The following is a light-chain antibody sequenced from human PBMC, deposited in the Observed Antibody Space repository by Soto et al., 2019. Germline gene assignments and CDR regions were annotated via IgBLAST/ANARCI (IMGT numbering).Light chain of an antibody. CDR2: GAS. V-gene: IGKV3-15*01. Sequence: EIVMTQSPGTLSVSPGERATLSCRASQSVSSNLAWYQQKPGQAPRLLIYGASTRATGIPARFSGSGSGTEFTLTISSLQSEDFAVYSCQQYNNWPPVTFGQGTRLEIK. CDR1: QSVSSN. CDR3: QQYNNWPPVT. J-gene: IGKJ5*01.